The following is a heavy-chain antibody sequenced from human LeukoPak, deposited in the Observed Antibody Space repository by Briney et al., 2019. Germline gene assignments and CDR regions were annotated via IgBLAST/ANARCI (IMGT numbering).Heavy chain of an antibody. J-gene: IGHJ4*02. D-gene: IGHD3-10*01. CDR3: ARDGSGSYTLDQ. V-gene: IGHV4-39*07. CDR1: GDSMTSRNYY. CDR2: IYNTGTS. Sequence: PSETLSLTCAVSGDSMTSRNYYWGWIRQPRGEGLEFIGMIYNTGTSYYNPSLESRVSISTDTSRSQFSLSLSAVTAADTAVYYCARDGSGSYTLDQWGQGTLVTVSS.